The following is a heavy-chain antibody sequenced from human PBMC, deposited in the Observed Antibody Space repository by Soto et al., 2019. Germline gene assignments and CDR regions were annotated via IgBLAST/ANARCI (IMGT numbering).Heavy chain of an antibody. Sequence: ASVKVSCKASGYTFKNYGIKWVRQAPGQGLEWVGWITTYNGNRYSAEKFQGRVTMTTDTSTSTTYMELRSLTSDDTGVYYCARDAQPKGVVADGASDYWGQGTLVTVSS. CDR1: GYTFKNYG. V-gene: IGHV1-18*01. J-gene: IGHJ4*02. CDR2: ITTYNGNR. D-gene: IGHD3-3*01. CDR3: ARDAQPKGVVADGASDY.